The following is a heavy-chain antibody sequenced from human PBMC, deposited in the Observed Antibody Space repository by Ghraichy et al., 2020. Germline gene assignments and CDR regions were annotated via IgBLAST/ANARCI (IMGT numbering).Heavy chain of an antibody. V-gene: IGHV3-48*01. CDR1: GFTFSSYS. CDR2: ISSSSTI. CDR3: ARDRYDYVWGSYRYEN. J-gene: IGHJ4*02. Sequence: GGSLRLSCAASGFTFSSYSMNWVRQAPGKGLEWVSYISSSSTIYYADSVKGRFTISRDNAKNSLYLQMNSLRAEDTAVYYCARDRYDYVWGSYRYENWGQGTLVTVSS. D-gene: IGHD3-16*02.